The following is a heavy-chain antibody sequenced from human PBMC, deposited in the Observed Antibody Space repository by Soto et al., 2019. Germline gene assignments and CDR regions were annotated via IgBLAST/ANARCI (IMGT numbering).Heavy chain of an antibody. J-gene: IGHJ4*02. D-gene: IGHD3-3*01. V-gene: IGHV5-51*01. CDR2: IYPGDSDT. Sequence: PGESLKISCKGSGYSFTSYWIGWVRQMPGKGLEWMGIIYPGDSDTRYSPSFQGQVTISADKSISTAYLQWSSLKASDTAMYYCARHRGRDFGVVRRVWESDYWGQGTLVTVSS. CDR3: ARHRGRDFGVVRRVWESDY. CDR1: GYSFTSYW.